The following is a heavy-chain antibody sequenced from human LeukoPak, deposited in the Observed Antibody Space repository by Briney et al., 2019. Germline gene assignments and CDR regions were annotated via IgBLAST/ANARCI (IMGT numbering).Heavy chain of an antibody. Sequence: GASVKVSCKASGYTFNSYYMYWVRQAPGQGLEWMGIINPSDGATAYPQKFQGRVTMTRDTSTTTVYTELRSLRSEDTAVYYCARGRMITDFWRGFCDSWGQGTLVTVSS. CDR3: ARGRMITDFWRGFCDS. CDR2: INPSDGAT. V-gene: IGHV1-46*02. CDR1: GYTFNSYY. D-gene: IGHD3-3*01. J-gene: IGHJ4*02.